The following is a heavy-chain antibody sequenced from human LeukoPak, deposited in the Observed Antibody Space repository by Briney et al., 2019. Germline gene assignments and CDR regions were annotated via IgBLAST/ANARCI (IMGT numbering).Heavy chain of an antibody. CDR1: GYSFSTYW. Sequence: GESLQISCQGSGYSFSTYWIGWVRQMPGKGLEWMVIIRPGDSDIRYSPSFQGQVTISADKSISTAYLQWSSLKASDTAMYYCARNSENTNGWYGEFDPWGQGTLVTVSS. D-gene: IGHD6-19*01. J-gene: IGHJ5*02. CDR2: IRPGDSDI. CDR3: ARNSENTNGWYGEFDP. V-gene: IGHV5-51*01.